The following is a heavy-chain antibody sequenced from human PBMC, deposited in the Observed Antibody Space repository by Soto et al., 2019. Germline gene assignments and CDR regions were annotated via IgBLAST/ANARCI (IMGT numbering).Heavy chain of an antibody. Sequence: TLSLTCTVSGASITYGAYSWSWIRQTPGKGLEWIGYINHLETTFYNPSFESRITINPDTSKNQFSLKLSSVTAADTAVYYCAKEVWSGYSWVSQGYYGMDVWGQGTTVTVSS. D-gene: IGHD3-3*01. J-gene: IGHJ6*02. CDR1: GASITYGAYS. CDR2: INHLETT. CDR3: AKEVWSGYSWVSQGYYGMDV. V-gene: IGHV4-30-2*01.